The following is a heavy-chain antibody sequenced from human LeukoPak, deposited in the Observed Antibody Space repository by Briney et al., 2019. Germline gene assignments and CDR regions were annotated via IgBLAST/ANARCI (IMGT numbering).Heavy chain of an antibody. CDR1: GFTFSSYS. CDR2: ISSSSSYI. V-gene: IGHV3-21*01. Sequence: GGSLRLSCAASGFTFSSYSMNWVRQAPGKGLEWVSSISSSSSYIYYADSVKGRFTISRDNGKNSLYLQMNSLRVEDTAVYYCARREPTGCSGTSCFAGPVGYWGQGTLVTVSS. D-gene: IGHD2-2*01. J-gene: IGHJ4*02. CDR3: ARREPTGCSGTSCFAGPVGY.